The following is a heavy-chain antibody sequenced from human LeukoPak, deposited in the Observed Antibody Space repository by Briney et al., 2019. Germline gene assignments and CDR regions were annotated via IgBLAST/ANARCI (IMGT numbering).Heavy chain of an antibody. CDR2: ISGSGGST. CDR1: GFTFSSYA. D-gene: IGHD3-16*02. J-gene: IGHJ4*02. V-gene: IGHV3-23*01. CDR3: AKDSVYVWGSYRVD. Sequence: GGSLRLSCAASGFTFSSYAMSWVRQAPGKGLEWVSAISGSGGSTYYADSVKGRFTISRDNSKNTLYLQMNSLRAEDTAVYYCAKDSVYVWGSYRVDWGQGTLVTVSS.